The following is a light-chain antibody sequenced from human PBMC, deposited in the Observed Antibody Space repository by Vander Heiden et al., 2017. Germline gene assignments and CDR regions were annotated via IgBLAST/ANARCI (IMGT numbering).Light chain of an antibody. V-gene: IGLV10-54*04. Sequence: QAGLTQPPPMSRALGQIATLTCTGNSNNVGNQGAGWLQQHQVHPPKVLSYKNNYRASGISERFSTSRSGNTASLTISELQPEDEADYYCSAWDSNISAYVFEPGTKVTVL. CDR2: KNN. CDR3: SAWDSNISAYV. J-gene: IGLJ1*01. CDR1: SNNVGNQG.